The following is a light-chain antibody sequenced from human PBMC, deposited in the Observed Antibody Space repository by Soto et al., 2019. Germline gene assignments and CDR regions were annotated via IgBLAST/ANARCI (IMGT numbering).Light chain of an antibody. J-gene: IGKJ4*01. CDR1: HSISSW. CDR2: KAS. V-gene: IGKV1-5*03. Sequence: DIQMTQSPSTLSSSVGDRVTITCRASHSISSWLAWYQQKPGKAPKLLIYKASALESGVPSRFSGSGSGTDFTLTISSLQPDDFATYYCQQYNSYSPLTFGGGTKVDIK. CDR3: QQYNSYSPLT.